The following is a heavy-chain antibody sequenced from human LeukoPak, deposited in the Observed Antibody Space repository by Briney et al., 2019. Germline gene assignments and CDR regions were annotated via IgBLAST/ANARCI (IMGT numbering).Heavy chain of an antibody. CDR2: ISGSGGST. CDR3: AREDGYSSSWYSDY. CDR1: GFTFSSYA. D-gene: IGHD6-13*01. V-gene: IGHV3-23*01. J-gene: IGHJ4*02. Sequence: PGGSLRLSCAASGFTFSSYAMSWVRQAPGKGLEWVSAISGSGGSTNYADSVKGRFTISRDNAKNSLYLQMNSLRAEDTAVYYCAREDGYSSSWYSDYWGQGTLVTVSS.